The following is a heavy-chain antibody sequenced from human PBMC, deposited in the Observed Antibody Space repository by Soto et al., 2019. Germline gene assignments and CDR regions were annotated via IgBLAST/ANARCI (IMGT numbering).Heavy chain of an antibody. J-gene: IGHJ4*02. CDR3: AKPGRRGSYPTYFDY. CDR1: GFTFSSYG. CDR2: IAYDGSNK. Sequence: GGSLRLSCAASGFTFSSYGMHWVRQAPGKGLEWGAVIAYDGSNKYYADSVKGRFTTSSDNSKNTLYLQMNSLRAEDTAVYYCAKPGRRGSYPTYFDYWGQGTLVTVSS. V-gene: IGHV3-30*18. D-gene: IGHD1-26*01.